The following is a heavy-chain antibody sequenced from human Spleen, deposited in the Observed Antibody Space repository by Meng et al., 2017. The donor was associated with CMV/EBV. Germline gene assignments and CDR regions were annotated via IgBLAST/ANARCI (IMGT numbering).Heavy chain of an antibody. D-gene: IGHD5-18*01. Sequence: GGSLRLSCAASGFTFHDYTMHWVRQAPGKGLEWVSLITWDGVSTYYEDSVKGRFTISRDNRKNSLYLQMNSLRAEDTAVYYCARDDTESHYYYGMDVWGQGTTVTVSS. J-gene: IGHJ6*02. CDR2: ITWDGVST. CDR3: ARDDTESHYYYGMDV. V-gene: IGHV3-43*01. CDR1: GFTFHDYT.